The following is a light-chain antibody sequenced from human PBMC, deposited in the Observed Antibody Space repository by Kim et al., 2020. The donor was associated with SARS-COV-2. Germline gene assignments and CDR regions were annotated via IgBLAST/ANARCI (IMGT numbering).Light chain of an antibody. V-gene: IGKV3-20*01. Sequence: PGERATLSCRASQSVSRSYLAWYQQKPGQAPRLLIHGASNRATGIPDRFSGSESGTDFTLTISGLDPEDFAVYYCQQYAHSPLAFGQGTKVDIK. J-gene: IGKJ1*01. CDR2: GAS. CDR1: QSVSRSY. CDR3: QQYAHSPLA.